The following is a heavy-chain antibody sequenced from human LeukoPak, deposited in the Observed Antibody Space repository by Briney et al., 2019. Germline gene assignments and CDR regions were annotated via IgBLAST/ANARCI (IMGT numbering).Heavy chain of an antibody. D-gene: IGHD5-24*01. V-gene: IGHV3-23*01. J-gene: IGHJ4*02. CDR3: AKGGRDGYNFDY. Sequence: GGSLRLSCAASGFTFSSYAMSWVRQAPGKGLEWVSAISGSGGSTYYADPVKGRFTISRDNSKHTLYLQMNSQRAEYTAVYYCAKGGRDGYNFDYWGQGTLVTVSS. CDR2: ISGSGGST. CDR1: GFTFSSYA.